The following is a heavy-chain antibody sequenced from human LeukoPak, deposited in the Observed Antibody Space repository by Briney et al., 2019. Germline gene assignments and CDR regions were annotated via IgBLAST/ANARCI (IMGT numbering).Heavy chain of an antibody. CDR1: GYTFTGYY. CDR2: INPNSGGT. V-gene: IGHV1-2*02. D-gene: IGHD3-16*01. CDR3: ARVFGDYYFDY. Sequence: ASVKVSCKASGYTFTGYYMHWVRQAPGQGHEWSGWINPNSGGTNYAKKFQGRVTMTRDTSISTAYMELSRLRSDDTAVYYCARVFGDYYFDYWGQGTLVTVSS. J-gene: IGHJ4*02.